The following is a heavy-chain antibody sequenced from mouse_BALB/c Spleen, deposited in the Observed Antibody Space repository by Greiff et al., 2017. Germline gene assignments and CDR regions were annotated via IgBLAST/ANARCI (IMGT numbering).Heavy chain of an antibody. CDR1: GFTFSSFG. CDR2: ISSGSSTI. CDR3: ARDPSYAMDY. Sequence: EVQGVESGGGLVQPGGSRKLSCAASGFTFSSFGMHWVRQAPEKGLEWVAYISSGSSTIYYADTVKGRFTISRDNPKNTLFLQMTSLRSEDTAMYYCARDPSYAMDYWGQGTSVTVSS. V-gene: IGHV5-17*02. J-gene: IGHJ4*01.